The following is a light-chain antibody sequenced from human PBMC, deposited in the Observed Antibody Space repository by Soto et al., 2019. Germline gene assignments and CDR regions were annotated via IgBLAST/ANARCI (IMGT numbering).Light chain of an antibody. Sequence: QSVLTQPASVSGSPGQSITISCTGTSSDVGSYNLVSWYQQHPGRAPKLMIYEGSKRPSGVSNRFSGSKYGNTASLTISGLQADDEADYYCCSYAGSDTRVVFGGGTKLTVL. CDR1: SSDVGSYNL. CDR2: EGS. V-gene: IGLV2-23*01. J-gene: IGLJ2*01. CDR3: CSYAGSDTRVV.